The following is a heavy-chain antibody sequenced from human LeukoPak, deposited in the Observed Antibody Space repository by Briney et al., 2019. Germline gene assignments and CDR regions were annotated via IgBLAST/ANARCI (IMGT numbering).Heavy chain of an antibody. J-gene: IGHJ3*02. CDR2: INHSGST. CDR3: ARHDAPGGYYYDSSRAFDI. Sequence: TSETLSLTCAVYGGSFSGYYWSWIRQPPGKGLEWIGEINHSGSTNYNPSLKSRVTISVDTSKNQFSLKLSSVTAADTAVYYCARHDAPGGYYYDSSRAFDIWGQGTMVTVSS. CDR1: GGSFSGYY. V-gene: IGHV4-34*01. D-gene: IGHD3-22*01.